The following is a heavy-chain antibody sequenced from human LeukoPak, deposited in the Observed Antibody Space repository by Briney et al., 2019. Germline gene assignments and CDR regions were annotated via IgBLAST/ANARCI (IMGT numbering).Heavy chain of an antibody. J-gene: IGHJ4*02. V-gene: IGHV4-34*01. CDR3: ARDMARGNLDY. CDR1: GGSFSGYY. CDR2: INHSGST. Sequence: PSETLSLNCAVYGGSFSGYYWSWIRQPPGKGLEWIGEINHSGSTNYNPSLKSRVTISVDTSKNQFSLKLSSVTAADTAVYYCARDMARGNLDYWGQGTLVTVSS. D-gene: IGHD4-23*01.